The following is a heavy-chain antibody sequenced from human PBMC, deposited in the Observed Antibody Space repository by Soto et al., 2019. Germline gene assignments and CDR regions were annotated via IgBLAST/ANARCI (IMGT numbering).Heavy chain of an antibody. Sequence: GGSLRLSCAASGFTFSSYGMHWVRQAPGKGLEWVAVIWYDGSNKYYADSVKGRFTISRDNSKNTLYLQMNSLRAEDKAVYYCARDLGVGGSGWYPYTAFDYWGQGTLVTVSS. CDR1: GFTFSSYG. J-gene: IGHJ4*02. D-gene: IGHD6-19*01. CDR2: IWYDGSNK. CDR3: ARDLGVGGSGWYPYTAFDY. V-gene: IGHV3-33*01.